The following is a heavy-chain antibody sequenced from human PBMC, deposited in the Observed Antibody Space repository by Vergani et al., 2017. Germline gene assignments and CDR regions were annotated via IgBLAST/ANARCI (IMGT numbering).Heavy chain of an antibody. J-gene: IGHJ4*02. V-gene: IGHV3-23*04. CDR2: IKNTGDST. CDR1: GFTFSSHA. D-gene: IGHD5-24*01. CDR3: GRGSDNYN. Sequence: EVQLVESGGDLVQPGGSLRLSCVASGFTFSSHAMSWVRQGHGQGLEWVSSIKNTGDSTHYADSVKGRFTISRDNTKNTLYLQMNSLRVEDTAVYYCGRGSDNYNWGQGTLVTVSS.